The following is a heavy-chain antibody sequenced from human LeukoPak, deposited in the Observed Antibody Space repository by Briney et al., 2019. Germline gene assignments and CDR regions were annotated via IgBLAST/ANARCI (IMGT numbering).Heavy chain of an antibody. Sequence: SETLSLTCTVSTGSISSYYWSWIRQPPGKTLEWIGYIYYSGSANYNPSLKSRVTISVDASKNQFYLKLTSVTAADTAVYYCARHWVSSESPYSFDVWGQGTMVTVSS. CDR2: IYYSGSA. CDR1: TGSISSYY. V-gene: IGHV4-59*08. CDR3: ARHWVSSESPYSFDV. D-gene: IGHD1-26*01. J-gene: IGHJ3*01.